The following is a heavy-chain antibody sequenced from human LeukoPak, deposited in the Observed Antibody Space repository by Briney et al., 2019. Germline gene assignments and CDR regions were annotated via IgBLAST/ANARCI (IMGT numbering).Heavy chain of an antibody. Sequence: PGGSLTLSCLASGFSFNSYTMNWVREAPGKGREGVSTISPVSSYTWYAESVKGRFTISRDNPKNSLYLQMDSLRAEDTAVYYCVRDVSRRIGMDVWGQGTTVTVSS. D-gene: IGHD2/OR15-2a*01. CDR2: ISPVSSYT. CDR1: GFSFNSYT. CDR3: VRDVSRRIGMDV. J-gene: IGHJ6*02. V-gene: IGHV3-21*01.